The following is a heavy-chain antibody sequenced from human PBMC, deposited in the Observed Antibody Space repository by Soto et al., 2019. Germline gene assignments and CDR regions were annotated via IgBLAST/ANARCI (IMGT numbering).Heavy chain of an antibody. CDR1: GGSISSGGYY. CDR3: ARETLYYDSSLGFDY. V-gene: IGHV4-31*03. J-gene: IGHJ4*02. D-gene: IGHD3-22*01. CDR2: IYYSGST. Sequence: SETLSLTCTVSGGSISSGGYYRSWIRQHPGKGLEWIGYIYYSGSTYYNPSLKSRVTISVDTSKNQFSLKLSSVTAADTAVYYCARETLYYDSSLGFDYWGQGTLVTVSS.